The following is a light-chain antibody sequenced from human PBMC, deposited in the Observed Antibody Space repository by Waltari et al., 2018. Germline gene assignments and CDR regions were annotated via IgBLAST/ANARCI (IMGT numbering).Light chain of an antibody. Sequence: DIQMTQSPSTLSASVGARFTITCRASQSISNWLAWYQQKPGKPPKLLIYKASTLESGVPSRFSGSGSGTEFTLTISSLHPDDFATYYCQQYNSYSLLTFGGGTKVEIK. J-gene: IGKJ4*01. CDR2: KAS. V-gene: IGKV1-5*03. CDR3: QQYNSYSLLT. CDR1: QSISNW.